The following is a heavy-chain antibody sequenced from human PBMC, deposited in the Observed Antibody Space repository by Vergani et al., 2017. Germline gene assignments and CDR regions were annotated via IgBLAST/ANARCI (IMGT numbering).Heavy chain of an antibody. CDR2: IQFVGSNQ. Sequence: QVQLVESGGGVVQRGGSLRLSCATSGFTLSNYDMQRIRQGPVKGLEFVAFIQFVGSNQYYTDSVKGRFTLSRDFSKNTLYLQMNSLRTDDTATYYCAKHFRGWGIDYWGQGTQVIVSS. CDR3: AKHFRGWGIDY. V-gene: IGHV3-30*02. CDR1: GFTLSNYD. J-gene: IGHJ4*02. D-gene: IGHD3-16*01.